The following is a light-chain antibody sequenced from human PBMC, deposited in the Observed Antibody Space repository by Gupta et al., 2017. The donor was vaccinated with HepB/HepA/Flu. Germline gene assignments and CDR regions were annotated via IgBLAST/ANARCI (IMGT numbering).Light chain of an antibody. CDR1: RSLVHSDGNTH. J-gene: IGKJ1*01. V-gene: IGKV2-30*02. CDR3: MQGTHWPRT. Sequence: DGVMTQSPVSLPVTLGQPASISCRSSRSLVHSDGNTHLNWFQQRPGQSPRRLIYMVSKRDSGVPDRFSGSGSGTDFTLKISRVEAEDVGVYYCMQGTHWPRTFGQGTKVEIK. CDR2: MVS.